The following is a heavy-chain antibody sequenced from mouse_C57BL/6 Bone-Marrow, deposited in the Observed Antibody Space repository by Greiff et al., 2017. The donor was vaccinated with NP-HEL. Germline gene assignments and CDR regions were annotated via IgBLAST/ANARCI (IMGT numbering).Heavy chain of an antibody. CDR3: AGDYDGYWYFDV. CDR2: ITHSAET. CDR1: GFPITSGYY. Sequence: QVQLQQSGPGLVKPSQSLFLTCSITGFPITSGYYWIWIRQSPGKPLEWMGYITHSAETFYNPSLQSPISITRETSKNQFFLQLNSVTTEDTAMYYCAGDYDGYWYFDVWGTGTTVTVSS. J-gene: IGHJ1*03. D-gene: IGHD2-3*01. V-gene: IGHV12-3*01.